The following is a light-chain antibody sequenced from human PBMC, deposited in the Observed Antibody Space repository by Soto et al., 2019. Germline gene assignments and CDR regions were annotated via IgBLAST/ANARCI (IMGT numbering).Light chain of an antibody. Sequence: QSVLTQPPSASGTPGQRVTISCSGTSSNIGIKTVNWYQQLPGTAPKLLIHSDNQRPSGVPARFSGSKSGTSASLAISGVQSEDEADYHCATWDDSLNDVVFGGGTKLTVL. CDR3: ATWDDSLNDVV. CDR2: SDN. CDR1: SSNIGIKT. J-gene: IGLJ2*01. V-gene: IGLV1-44*01.